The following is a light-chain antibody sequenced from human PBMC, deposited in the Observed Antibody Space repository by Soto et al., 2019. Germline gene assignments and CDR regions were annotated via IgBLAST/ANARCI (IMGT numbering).Light chain of an antibody. V-gene: IGLV2-14*01. CDR2: DVS. CDR1: SSDVGGYNY. J-gene: IGLJ2*01. Sequence: QSVLTQPASVSGSPGQSITISCTGTSSDVGGYNYVSWYQQHPGKAPNLIIFDVSNRPSGVSNRFSGSKSGNSASLTISGLQAEDEADYYCSLYTGSNTPVVFGGGTKVTVL. CDR3: SLYTGSNTPVV.